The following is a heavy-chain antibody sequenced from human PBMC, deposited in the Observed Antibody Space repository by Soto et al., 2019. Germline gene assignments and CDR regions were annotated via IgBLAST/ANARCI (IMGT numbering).Heavy chain of an antibody. CDR2: IYYSGST. CDR3: ARGRWSAL. Sequence: PSETLSLTCTVSGGSISSGDYYWSWLRQPPGKGLEWIGYIYYSGSTNYNPSLKSRVTISIDTSKNQFSLKVTSVTAADTAVYYCARGRWSALWGQGTLVTVSS. V-gene: IGHV4-61*08. CDR1: GGSISSGDYY. J-gene: IGHJ5*02.